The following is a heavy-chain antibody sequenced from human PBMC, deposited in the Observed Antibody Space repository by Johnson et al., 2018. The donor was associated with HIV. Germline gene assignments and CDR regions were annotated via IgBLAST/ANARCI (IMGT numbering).Heavy chain of an antibody. V-gene: IGHV3-66*02. CDR2: IFSVGNT. CDR1: GITVSSNY. D-gene: IGHD3-16*02. CDR3: ARGPYDYVWGSYRFIGAFDI. J-gene: IGHJ3*02. Sequence: VQLVESGGALVQPGGSLRLSCAASGITVSSNYMSWVRQAPGKGLEWVSVIFSVGNTYYTDSVRGRFTISRDNSKNTLYLQMNSLRAEDTAVYYCARGPYDYVWGSYRFIGAFDIWGQGTMVTVSS.